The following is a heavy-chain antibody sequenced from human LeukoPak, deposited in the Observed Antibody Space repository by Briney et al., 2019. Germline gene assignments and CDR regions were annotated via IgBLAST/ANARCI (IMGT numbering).Heavy chain of an antibody. V-gene: IGHV3-23*01. CDR2: ISGSGGST. CDR1: GFTFSSYA. Sequence: GGSLRLSCAASGFTFSSYAMSWVRQAPGKGLEWVSAISGSGGSTYYADSVKGGFTISRDNSKNTLYLQMDSLRAEDTAVYYCAKDEPIGAQAGEAFDIWGQGTMVTVSS. D-gene: IGHD6-6*01. CDR3: AKDEPIGAQAGEAFDI. J-gene: IGHJ3*02.